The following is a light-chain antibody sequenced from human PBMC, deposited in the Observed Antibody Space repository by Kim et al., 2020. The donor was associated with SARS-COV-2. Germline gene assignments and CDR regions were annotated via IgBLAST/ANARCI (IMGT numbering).Light chain of an antibody. CDR3: AAWDDSLNVL. CDR1: TSNIGSNT. CDR2: SNN. Sequence: PGRRVTISVSGRTSNIGSNTVNWYQQLPGTAPKLLIYSNNHRPSGVPDRFSGSKSGTSASLAISGLQSEDEADYYCAAWDDSLNVLFGGGTQLTVL. V-gene: IGLV1-44*01. J-gene: IGLJ2*01.